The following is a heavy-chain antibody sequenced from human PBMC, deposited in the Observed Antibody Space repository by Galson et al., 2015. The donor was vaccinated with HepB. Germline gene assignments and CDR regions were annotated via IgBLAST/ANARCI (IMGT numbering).Heavy chain of an antibody. V-gene: IGHV3-53*01. CDR2: IYSGGST. Sequence: SLRLSCEASGFTVSSNYMSWVRQAPVKGLEWVSVIYSGGSTYYAAPVKGRFTISRDNSKNTLYIQMNSLRAEDTAVYYCARVPYSHYGMDVWGQGTTVTVFS. J-gene: IGHJ6*02. D-gene: IGHD4-11*01. CDR1: GFTVSSNY. CDR3: ARVPYSHYGMDV.